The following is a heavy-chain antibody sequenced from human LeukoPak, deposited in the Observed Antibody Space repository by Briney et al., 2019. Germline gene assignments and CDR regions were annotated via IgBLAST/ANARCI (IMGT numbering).Heavy chain of an antibody. D-gene: IGHD2-8*01. CDR2: LSRGGSTT. Sequence: GSLTLSCTGTGFNFNMFAIHWVRQAPGQGLEWVSGLSRGGSTTNYADSLKGRFTVSRDRSTNTVFLQMNSLRPEDTALYYCAKEQRIRHCSEGVCTEGYYFDYWGQGTLVTVSS. V-gene: IGHV3-23*01. CDR1: GFNFNMFA. CDR3: AKEQRIRHCSEGVCTEGYYFDY. J-gene: IGHJ4*02.